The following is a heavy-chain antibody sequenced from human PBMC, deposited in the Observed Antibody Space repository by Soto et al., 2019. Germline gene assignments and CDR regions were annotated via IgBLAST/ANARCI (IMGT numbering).Heavy chain of an antibody. CDR1: GGSVSSGSYY. Sequence: PSETLSLTCTVSGGSVSSGSYYWSWIRQPPGKGLEWIGYIYYSGSTNYNPSLKSRVTISLDTSKNQFSLKMRSVTAAGTAVYYCAREKGYCSSTSCYTRFNWFDPWGQGTLVTVSS. CDR3: AREKGYCSSTSCYTRFNWFDP. CDR2: IYYSGST. J-gene: IGHJ5*02. V-gene: IGHV4-61*01. D-gene: IGHD2-2*02.